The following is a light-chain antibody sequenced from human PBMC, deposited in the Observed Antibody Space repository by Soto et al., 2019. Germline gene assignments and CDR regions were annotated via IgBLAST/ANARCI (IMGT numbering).Light chain of an antibody. Sequence: IVLTQSPATLSLSLGARATLSCRAGQSVSNYLAWYQQKPGQAPRLLIYDTFTRATGIPARFSGSGSGTDFTLAISSLEREDLADCFCVHRRTWPWTSGQGTKVDIK. CDR3: VHRRTWPWT. V-gene: IGKV3-11*01. CDR1: QSVSNY. J-gene: IGKJ1*01. CDR2: DTF.